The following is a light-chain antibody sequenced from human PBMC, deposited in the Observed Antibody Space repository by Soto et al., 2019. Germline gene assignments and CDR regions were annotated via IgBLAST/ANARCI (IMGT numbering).Light chain of an antibody. CDR2: RAS. CDR1: QSVAANY. V-gene: IGKV3-20*01. CDR3: QQYGSSPWT. Sequence: TVLTQSPATLSLSPGESATLSCRASQSVAANYLAWYQQKPGQAPRLLIYRASTRATGIPDRFSGSGSGTDFTLIISRLEPEDFAVYHCQQYGSSPWTFGQGTKVDIK. J-gene: IGKJ1*01.